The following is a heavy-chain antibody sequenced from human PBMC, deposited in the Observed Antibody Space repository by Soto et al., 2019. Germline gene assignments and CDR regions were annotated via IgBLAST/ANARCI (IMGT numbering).Heavy chain of an antibody. CDR1: CGSFKSGSYW. J-gene: IGHJ4*02. V-gene: IGHV4-61*01. CDR3: ARDFAYFDS. Sequence: SETLSRTGTVSCGSFKSGSYWWSWIRQPPGKGLEWIGYVYHTGRTSYNPSLKSRVSISMYTPKNQFSLNLDSVTAADTAVYFCARDFAYFDSWGQGTLVTVSS. D-gene: IGHD3-3*01. CDR2: VYHTGRT.